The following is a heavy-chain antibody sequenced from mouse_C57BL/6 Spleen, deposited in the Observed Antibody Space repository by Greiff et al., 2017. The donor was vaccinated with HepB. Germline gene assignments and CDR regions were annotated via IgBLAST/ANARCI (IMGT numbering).Heavy chain of an antibody. CDR3: TTWGKGYAMDY. J-gene: IGHJ4*01. V-gene: IGHV14-4*01. CDR1: GFNIKDDY. CDR2: IDPENGDT. D-gene: IGHD1-3*01. Sequence: EVQLQQSGAELVRPGASVKLSCTASGFNIKDDYMHWVKQRPEQGLEWIGWIDPENGDTEYASKFQGKATITADTSSNTAYLQLSSLTSEDTAVYYCTTWGKGYAMDYWGQGTSVTVSS.